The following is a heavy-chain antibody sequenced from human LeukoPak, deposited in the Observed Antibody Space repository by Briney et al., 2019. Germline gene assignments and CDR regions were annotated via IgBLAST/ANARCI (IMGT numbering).Heavy chain of an antibody. D-gene: IGHD6-19*01. V-gene: IGHV3-21*01. CDR3: AIDRYSSGWYTFDY. CDR2: ISSSSSYT. J-gene: IGHJ4*02. CDR1: GFTFSNFG. Sequence: PWGSLTLSCAASGFTFSNFGINWVRQAPGKGLEWVSSISSSSSYTSYADSVKGRFTISRDNAKNSLGLQMNSLRAEDTAVYYCAIDRYSSGWYTFDYWGQGTLVTVSS.